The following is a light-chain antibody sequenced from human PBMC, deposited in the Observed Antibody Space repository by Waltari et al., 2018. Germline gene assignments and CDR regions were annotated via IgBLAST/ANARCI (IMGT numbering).Light chain of an antibody. V-gene: IGKV4-1*01. CDR3: QQYYSTPWT. CDR1: QSVLYSSNNKNY. Sequence: DIVMTQSPDSLAVSLGERATTNCKSSQSVLYSSNNKNYLAWYQQKPGQPPKLLIYWASTRESGVPDRFSDSGSGTDFTLTISSLQAEDVAVYYCQQYYSTPWTFGQGTKVEIK. CDR2: WAS. J-gene: IGKJ1*01.